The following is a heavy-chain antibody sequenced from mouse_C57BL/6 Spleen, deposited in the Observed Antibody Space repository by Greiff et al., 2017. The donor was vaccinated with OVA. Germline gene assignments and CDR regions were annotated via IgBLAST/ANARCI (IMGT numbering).Heavy chain of an antibody. V-gene: IGHV1-81*01. J-gene: IGHJ2*01. CDR1: GYTFTSYG. D-gene: IGHD4-1*01. CDR3: ARRWDEDY. CDR2: IYPRSGNT. Sequence: QVQLKQSGAELARPGASVKLSCKASGYTFTSYGISWVKQRTGQGLEWIGEIYPRSGNTYYNEKFKGKATLTADKSSSTAYMELRSLTSEDSAVYFCARRWDEDYWGQGTTLTVSS.